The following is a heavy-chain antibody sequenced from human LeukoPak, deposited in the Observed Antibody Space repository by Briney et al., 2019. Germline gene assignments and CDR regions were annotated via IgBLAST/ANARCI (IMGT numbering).Heavy chain of an antibody. D-gene: IGHD3-22*01. Sequence: GESLKISFKGSGYSFTNYWIAWVRQMPGKGLEWMGIIYPGDSDIRYSPSFQGQVTISADKSISTAYLQWSSLMASDTAMYFCARFDDASSGFYYYDYWGQGTLVTVSS. V-gene: IGHV5-51*01. CDR3: ARFDDASSGFYYYDY. CDR2: IYPGDSDI. CDR1: GYSFTNYW. J-gene: IGHJ4*02.